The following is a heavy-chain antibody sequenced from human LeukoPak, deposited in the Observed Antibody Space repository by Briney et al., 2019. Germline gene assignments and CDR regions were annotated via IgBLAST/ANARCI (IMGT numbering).Heavy chain of an antibody. V-gene: IGHV3-30-3*01. Sequence: GRSLRLSCAASGFTFSSYAMHWVRQAPGKGLDGVQVISYDGSNKYYADSVKGRFTISRDNSKNTLYLQMNSLRAEDTAVYYCARDVLVVVITTVDYWGQGTLVTVSS. J-gene: IGHJ4*02. D-gene: IGHD3-22*01. CDR2: ISYDGSNK. CDR1: GFTFSSYA. CDR3: ARDVLVVVITTVDY.